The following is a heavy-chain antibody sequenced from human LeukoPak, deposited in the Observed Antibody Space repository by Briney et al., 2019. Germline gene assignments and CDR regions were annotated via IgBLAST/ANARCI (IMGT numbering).Heavy chain of an antibody. D-gene: IGHD3-22*01. Sequence: SETLSRTCSVSGDSVSRSDSYWDWIRQPPGKGLEWIGTIYYTGRTYYSPSLKRRVTMSVDTSNNQFSLNLRSVTAADTAVYYCARRRYYDGSGYLEWGQGTLLSVSS. CDR2: IYYTGRT. CDR3: ARRRYYDGSGYLE. J-gene: IGHJ1*01. V-gene: IGHV4-39*01. CDR1: GDSVSRSDSY.